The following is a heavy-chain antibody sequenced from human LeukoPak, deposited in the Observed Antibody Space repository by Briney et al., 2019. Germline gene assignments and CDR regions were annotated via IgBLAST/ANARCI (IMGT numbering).Heavy chain of an antibody. CDR3: ARDGGNWGSYDY. V-gene: IGHV1-69*05. Sequence: SVKVSCKASGGTFSSYAINWVRQAPGQGLEWMGGIIPIFGTTNYAQQFQGRVTITTDESTSTAYMELSSLRSEDTAVYYCARDGGNWGSYDYWGQGTLVTVSS. CDR1: GGTFSSYA. CDR2: IIPIFGTT. D-gene: IGHD7-27*01. J-gene: IGHJ4*02.